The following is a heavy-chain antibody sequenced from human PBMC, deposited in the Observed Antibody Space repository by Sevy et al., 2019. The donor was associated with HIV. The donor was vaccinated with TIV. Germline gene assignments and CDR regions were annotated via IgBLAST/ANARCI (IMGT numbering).Heavy chain of an antibody. CDR1: GFTFDTYG. V-gene: IGHV3-33*01. CDR3: ARDNLLPFMVSMVRGALSYYFDY. D-gene: IGHD3-10*01. Sequence: GGSLRLSCEASGFTFDTYGMHWVRQVPGKGLEWVAVIWYDGNNKFYADSVKGRFTISRDNSKNKLFLQMNRLSVDDTAVYYCARDNLLPFMVSMVRGALSYYFDYWGPGTLVTVSS. CDR2: IWYDGNNK. J-gene: IGHJ4*02.